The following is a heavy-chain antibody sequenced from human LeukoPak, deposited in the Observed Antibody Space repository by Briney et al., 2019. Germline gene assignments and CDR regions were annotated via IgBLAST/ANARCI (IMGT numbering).Heavy chain of an antibody. J-gene: IGHJ4*02. Sequence: SETLSLTCAVYGGSFSGYYWSGIRQPPGKGLEWIGEINHSGSTNYNPSLKSRVTISVDTSKNQFCLKLSSVTAADTAVYYCARASGWYYYFDYWGQGTLVTVSS. CDR1: GGSFSGYY. V-gene: IGHV4-34*01. CDR2: INHSGST. D-gene: IGHD6-19*01. CDR3: ARASGWYYYFDY.